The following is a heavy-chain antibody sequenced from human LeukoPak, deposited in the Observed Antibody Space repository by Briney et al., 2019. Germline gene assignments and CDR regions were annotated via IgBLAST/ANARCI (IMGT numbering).Heavy chain of an antibody. D-gene: IGHD6-13*01. V-gene: IGHV3-23*01. CDR3: AKRYRSSWSSFDY. J-gene: IGHJ4*02. CDR2: ISDSGGST. Sequence: GGSLRLSCAASGFIFSNCAMNWVRQAPGKGLEWVSTISDSGGSTYNADSVKGRFTISRDNSKDTLYLQMNSLRAEDTAVYYCAKRYRSSWSSFDYWGQGTLVTVSS. CDR1: GFIFSNCA.